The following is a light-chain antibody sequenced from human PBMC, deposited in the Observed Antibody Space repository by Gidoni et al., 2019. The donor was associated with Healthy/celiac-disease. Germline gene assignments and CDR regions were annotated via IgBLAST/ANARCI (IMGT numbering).Light chain of an antibody. CDR1: QSVLYSSNNKNY. J-gene: IGKJ3*01. CDR2: WAS. CDR3: QQYYSTPFT. V-gene: IGKV4-1*01. Sequence: DLVMTQSPESLAVSLGERATINCKSRQSVLYSSNNKNYLAWYQQKPGQPPKLLIYWASTRESGVPDRFSGSGSGTDFTLTISSLQAEDVAVYYCQQYYSTPFTFGPGTKVDIK.